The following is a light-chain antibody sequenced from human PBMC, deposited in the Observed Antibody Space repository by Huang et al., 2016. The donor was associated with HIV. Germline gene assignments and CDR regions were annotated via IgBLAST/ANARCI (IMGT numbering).Light chain of an antibody. V-gene: IGKV1-NL1*01. CDR1: QGLSNS. J-gene: IGKJ1*01. CDR3: QQYYSPPQT. Sequence: DIQITQSPSSLSASVGDRVPNTCRAKQGLSNSLAWYQQIPGKAPKLLFHGTATLEIGVPSRFSGSGSGTEYTLTISGLQPEDFATYYCQQYYSPPQTFGQGTKVEIK. CDR2: GTA.